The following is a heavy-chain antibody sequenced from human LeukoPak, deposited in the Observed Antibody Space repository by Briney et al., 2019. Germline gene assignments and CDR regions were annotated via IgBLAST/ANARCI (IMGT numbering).Heavy chain of an antibody. CDR2: INPSGGST. CDR3: ARAIGGTYCSGGSCTGDTWFDP. V-gene: IGHV1-46*01. D-gene: IGHD2-15*01. J-gene: IGHJ5*02. CDR1: GYTFTSYG. Sequence: ASVKVSCKASGYTFTSYGISWVRQAPGQGLEWMGIINPSGGSTSYAQKFQGRVTMTRDTSTSTVYMELSSLRSEDTAVYYCARAIGGTYCSGGSCTGDTWFDPWGQGTLVTVSS.